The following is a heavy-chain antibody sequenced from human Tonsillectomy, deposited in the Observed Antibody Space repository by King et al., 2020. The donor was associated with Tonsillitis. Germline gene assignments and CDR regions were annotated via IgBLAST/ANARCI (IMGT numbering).Heavy chain of an antibody. J-gene: IGHJ4*02. Sequence: VQLVESGGGLVQPGGSLRLSCAVSGFTFSRYWMSWVRQAPGKGLEWVANIKEDGSDKHYVDSVKGRFTISRDNAKNSLVLQMNSLRAEDTALYYCATEGGRSGSGYWGQGTLVTVSS. CDR1: GFTFSRYW. D-gene: IGHD3-10*01. V-gene: IGHV3-7*01. CDR3: ATEGGRSGSGY. CDR2: IKEDGSDK.